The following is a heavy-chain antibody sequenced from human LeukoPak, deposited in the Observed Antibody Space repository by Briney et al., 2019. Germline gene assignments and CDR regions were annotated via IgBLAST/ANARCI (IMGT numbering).Heavy chain of an antibody. Sequence: PSETLSLTCTVSGGSISSYYWSWIRQPPGKGLEWIGYMYYSGSTNYNPSLKSRVTMSVDTSKNQFSLKLSSVTAADTAVYYCARGAYNYGSGSYVFDYWGQGTLVTVSS. J-gene: IGHJ4*02. D-gene: IGHD3-10*01. CDR1: GGSISSYY. CDR2: MYYSGST. CDR3: ARGAYNYGSGSYVFDY. V-gene: IGHV4-59*12.